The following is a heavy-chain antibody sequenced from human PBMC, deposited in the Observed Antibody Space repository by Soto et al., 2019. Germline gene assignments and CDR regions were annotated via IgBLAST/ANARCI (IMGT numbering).Heavy chain of an antibody. Sequence: QVQLVQSGAEVKKPGSSVKVSCKASGGDFSNYAISWVRQAPGQGPEWMGGIIPIFRTATYAQKFHGRVTITAEDSTRTAYMELSGLTSEDTADYYCARDSLIPSAADYYFDMDVWGQGTTVTVSS. CDR3: ARDSLIPSAADYYFDMDV. J-gene: IGHJ6*02. CDR2: IIPIFRTA. CDR1: GGDFSNYA. V-gene: IGHV1-69*01. D-gene: IGHD2-21*01.